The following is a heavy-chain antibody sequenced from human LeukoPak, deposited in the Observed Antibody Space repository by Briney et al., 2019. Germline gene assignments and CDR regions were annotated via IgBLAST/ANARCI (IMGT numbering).Heavy chain of an antibody. D-gene: IGHD3-9*01. CDR1: GGSISSYY. Sequence: SETLSLTCTVSGGSISSYYWSWIRQPPGQGLGWIGYIYYSGSTNYNPSLKSRVTISVDTSKNQFSLRLSSVPAADTAVYYGARGDRRYFDSLDLGGQGTLVTVYS. J-gene: IGHJ1*01. CDR2: IYYSGST. V-gene: IGHV4-59*01. CDR3: ARGDRRYFDSLDL.